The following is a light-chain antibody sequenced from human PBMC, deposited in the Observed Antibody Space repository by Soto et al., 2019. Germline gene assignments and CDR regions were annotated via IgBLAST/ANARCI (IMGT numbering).Light chain of an antibody. CDR3: QQYGNSEII. CDR2: DTS. V-gene: IGKV3-20*01. CDR1: QSLTNSF. J-gene: IGKJ5*01. Sequence: EFVLTQSPGTLSLSPGERATLSCRASQSLTNSFIAWYQQKPGQAPRLLIYDTSSRASGIPDRFSGSGSGTDFTLTISRLEPEDFAVFYCQQYGNSEIIFGQGTRLEIK.